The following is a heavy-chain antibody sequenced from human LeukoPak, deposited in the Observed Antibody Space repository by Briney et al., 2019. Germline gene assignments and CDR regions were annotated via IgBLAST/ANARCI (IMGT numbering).Heavy chain of an antibody. CDR3: ARVPQDYYDSSGYYRHWFDP. V-gene: IGHV1-69*01. CDR2: IIPIFGTA. Sequence: SVKVSCKASGGTFSSYAISWVRQAPGQGLEWMGGIIPIFGTANYAQKFQGRVTITADESTSTAYMELSSLRSEDTAVYYCARVPQDYYDSSGYYRHWFDPWGQGTLVTVSS. CDR1: GGTFSSYA. J-gene: IGHJ5*02. D-gene: IGHD3-22*01.